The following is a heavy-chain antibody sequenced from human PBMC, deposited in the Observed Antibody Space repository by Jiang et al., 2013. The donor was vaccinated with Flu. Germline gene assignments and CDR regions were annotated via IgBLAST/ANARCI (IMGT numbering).Heavy chain of an antibody. CDR3: ARVNGDYDGLDY. CDR2: ITPYNGNT. Sequence: GAEVKKPGASVKVSCKASGYTFTSYDITWVRQAPGQGLEWMGWITPYNGNTNYAQKLQGRVTMTTDTSTSTSYMDLRSLRSDDTAVYFCARVNGDYDGLDYWGQGTLVTVSS. V-gene: IGHV1-18*01. D-gene: IGHD4-17*01. CDR1: GYTFTSYD. J-gene: IGHJ4*02.